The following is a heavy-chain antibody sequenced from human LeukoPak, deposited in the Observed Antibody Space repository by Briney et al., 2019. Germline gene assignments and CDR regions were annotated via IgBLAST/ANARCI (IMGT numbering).Heavy chain of an antibody. V-gene: IGHV4-59*01. CDR1: GGSFSRYY. J-gene: IGHJ3*02. Sequence: PSETLSLTCTVSGGSFSRYYWSWIRQPPGKGLEWIAYIYYSGSTYYNPSLKSRVTMSVDTSKNQFSLKLISVTAADTAVYYCARVDYYGSAPYAFDIWGQGTVVTVSS. CDR2: IYYSGST. CDR3: ARVDYYGSAPYAFDI. D-gene: IGHD3-10*01.